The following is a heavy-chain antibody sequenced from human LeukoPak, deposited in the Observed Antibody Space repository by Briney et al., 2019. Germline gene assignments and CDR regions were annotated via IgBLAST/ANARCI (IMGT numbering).Heavy chain of an antibody. CDR1: GFTFDDYA. CDR2: ISWNSGSI. CDR3: AKGAPNYDFWSGYFRNENYYFDY. D-gene: IGHD3-3*01. V-gene: IGHV3-9*01. J-gene: IGHJ4*02. Sequence: PGRSLRLSCAASGFTFDDYAMHWVRQAPGKGLEWVSGISWNSGSIGYADSVKGRFTISRDNAKNSLYLQMNSLRAEDTALYYCAKGAPNYDFWSGYFRNENYYFDYWGQGTLVTVSS.